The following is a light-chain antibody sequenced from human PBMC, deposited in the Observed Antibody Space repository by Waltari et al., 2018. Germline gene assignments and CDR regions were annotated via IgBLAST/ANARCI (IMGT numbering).Light chain of an antibody. CDR2: CED. V-gene: IGLV1-36*01. Sequence: QSVLTQPPSVSEAPRQRVTISCSGSRSNIRNNAVSWYQQLPAKAPKLLIYCEDLLTSGVSDRFSGSKSVTSASLAISGLQSDDEADYYCAVWDDSLNGVVFGGGTKLTVL. J-gene: IGLJ2*01. CDR1: RSNIRNNA. CDR3: AVWDDSLNGVV.